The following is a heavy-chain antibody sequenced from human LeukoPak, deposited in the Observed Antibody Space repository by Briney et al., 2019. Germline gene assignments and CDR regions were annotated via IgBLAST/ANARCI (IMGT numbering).Heavy chain of an antibody. CDR2: IYYSGST. J-gene: IGHJ3*02. CDR1: GGSISSGGYY. V-gene: IGHV4-31*03. D-gene: IGHD5-12*01. CDR3: ARGEGGGYGAFDI. Sequence: PSQTLSLTCTVSGGSISSGGYYWSWIRQHPGKGLEWIGYIYYSGSTYYNPSLKSRVTISVDTSKNQFSLKLSSVTAADTAVYYCARGEGGGYGAFDIWGQGTMVTVSS.